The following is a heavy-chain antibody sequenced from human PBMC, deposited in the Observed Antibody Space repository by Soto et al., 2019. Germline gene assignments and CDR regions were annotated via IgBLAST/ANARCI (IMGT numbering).Heavy chain of an antibody. CDR1: GITFTDSY. J-gene: IGHJ4*02. Sequence: GGSLRLSCSASGITFTDSYMSWVRQSPGKGLEWISYINSGSNYIKYSDSVRGRFTISRDNAKKLLFLQMNDLRVEDTGIYFCATDFRGFDMWGQGTLVTVSS. V-gene: IGHV3-11*05. D-gene: IGHD3-16*01. CDR3: ATDFRGFDM. CDR2: INSGSNYI.